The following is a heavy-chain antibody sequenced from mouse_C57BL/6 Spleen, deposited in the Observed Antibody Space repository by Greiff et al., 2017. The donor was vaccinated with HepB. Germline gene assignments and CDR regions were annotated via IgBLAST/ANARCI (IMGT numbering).Heavy chain of an antibody. CDR1: GYTFTDYN. J-gene: IGHJ1*03. CDR3: ERREDYGSSYWYFDV. CDR2: INPNNGGT. D-gene: IGHD1-1*01. V-gene: IGHV1-18*01. Sequence: EVKLQQSGPELVKPGASVKISCKASGYTFTDYNMDWVKQSPGKSLEWIGDINPNNGGTIYNQKFKGKATLTVDKSSSTAYMELRSLTSEDPAVYYCERREDYGSSYWYFDVWGTGTTVTVSS.